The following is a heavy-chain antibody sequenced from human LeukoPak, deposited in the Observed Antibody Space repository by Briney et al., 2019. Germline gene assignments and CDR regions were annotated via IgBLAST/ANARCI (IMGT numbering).Heavy chain of an antibody. D-gene: IGHD3-10*01. CDR2: ISGSGGST. CDR3: AKAEVRGMGNFDY. CDR1: GFTFSGYA. V-gene: IGHV3-23*01. Sequence: QPGGSLRLSCAASGFTFSGYAMSWVRQAPGKGLEWVSAISGSGGSTYYADSVKGRFTISRDNSKDTLYLQMNSLRAEDTAVYYCAKAEVRGMGNFDYWGQGTLVTVSS. J-gene: IGHJ4*02.